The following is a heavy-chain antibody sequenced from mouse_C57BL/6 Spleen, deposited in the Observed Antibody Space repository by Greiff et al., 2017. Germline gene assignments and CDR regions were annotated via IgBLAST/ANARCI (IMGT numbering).Heavy chain of an antibody. V-gene: IGHV1-36*01. CDR2: VYPYNGGT. CDR3: ARDSITTVVASALDY. J-gene: IGHJ2*01. D-gene: IGHD1-1*01. CDR1: GFTFTDYY. Sequence: VQLQQSGPVLVKPGPSVTISCKASGFTFTDYYMHWVKQSHGKSLEWIGLVYPYNGGTSYNQKFTGKATLTVDTSSSTAYMELNSLTSEDSAVYYCARDSITTVVASALDYWGQGTTLTVSS.